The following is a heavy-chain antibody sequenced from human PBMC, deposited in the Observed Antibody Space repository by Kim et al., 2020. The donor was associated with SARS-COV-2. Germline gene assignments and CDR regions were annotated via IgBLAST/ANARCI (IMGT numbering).Heavy chain of an antibody. J-gene: IGHJ4*02. CDR3: TTVWGKSSGSKGPY. Sequence: AAPVKGRFTISRDDSKNTLYLQMNSLKTEDTAVYYCTTVWGKSSGSKGPYWGQGTLVTVSS. D-gene: IGHD3-22*01. V-gene: IGHV3-15*01.